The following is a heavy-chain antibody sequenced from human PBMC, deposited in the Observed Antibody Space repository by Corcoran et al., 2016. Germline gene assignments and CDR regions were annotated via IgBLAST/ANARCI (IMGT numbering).Heavy chain of an antibody. CDR2: TYYRSKWNN. D-gene: IGHD1-26*01. V-gene: IGHV6-1*01. CDR3: ARSAYYKEWFDP. Sequence: QVHLQQSGPGLVKPSQTLSLTCAISGDSVSSNSATWNWIRQSPSRGLEWLGRTYYRSKWNNDYAVSVKSRITINPDTSKNQVSRQLNSVTPEDTALYYWARSAYYKEWFDPWGQGTRVTVSS. CDR1: GDSVSSNSAT. J-gene: IGHJ5*02.